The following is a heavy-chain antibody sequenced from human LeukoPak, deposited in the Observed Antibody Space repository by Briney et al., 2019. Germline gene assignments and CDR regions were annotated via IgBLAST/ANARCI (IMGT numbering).Heavy chain of an antibody. V-gene: IGHV1-69*05. Sequence: SVKVSCKASGGTFSSYAISWVRQAPGQGLEWMGGIIPIFGTANYAQTFQGRVTITTDESKSTAYMELSSLRSEDTAVYYCAREEASSSWYSGAFDIWGQGTMVTVSS. J-gene: IGHJ3*02. D-gene: IGHD6-13*01. CDR1: GGTFSSYA. CDR3: AREEASSSWYSGAFDI. CDR2: IIPIFGTA.